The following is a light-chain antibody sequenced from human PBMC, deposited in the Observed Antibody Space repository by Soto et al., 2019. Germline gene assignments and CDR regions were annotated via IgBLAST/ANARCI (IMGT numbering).Light chain of an antibody. J-gene: IGKJ5*01. CDR3: QQLNTLPFT. Sequence: DIQMTQSPSTLSASVGDRVTSTCRASQNISSYLNWYQQKPGKPPKLLIYGASSLQSGVPSRFSGSGSGTEFTLTISGLLPEDFATYHCQQLNTLPFTFGQGTRLEIK. CDR2: GAS. CDR1: QNISSY. V-gene: IGKV1-39*01.